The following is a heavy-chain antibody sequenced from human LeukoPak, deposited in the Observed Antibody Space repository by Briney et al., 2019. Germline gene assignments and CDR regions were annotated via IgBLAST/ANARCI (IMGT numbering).Heavy chain of an antibody. J-gene: IGHJ4*02. CDR3: AAHMIVVVTSGLNY. CDR1: GFTFDEYG. V-gene: IGHV3-9*01. D-gene: IGHD3-22*01. CDR2: ISWNSGSI. Sequence: PGRSLRLSCAASGFTFDEYGMRWVRHAAGKGLEWVSGISWNSGSIGYADSVKGRFTISRGNAKNSLYLQMNSLRAEDTAVYYCAAHMIVVVTSGLNYWGQGTLVTVSS.